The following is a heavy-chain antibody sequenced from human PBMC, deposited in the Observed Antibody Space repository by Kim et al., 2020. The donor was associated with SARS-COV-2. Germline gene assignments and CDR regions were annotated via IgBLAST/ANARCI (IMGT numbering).Heavy chain of an antibody. V-gene: IGHV3-30*03. D-gene: IGHD3-22*01. Sequence: GGSLRLSCVASGHSLSDSNIHWVRQALGKGLEWVALISHDETNKNYGDSVKGRITISRDTSKNTVYLEMNNLRHEDTAMYYCARESVSSGHAGWFDPWG. CDR1: GHSLSDSN. CDR2: ISHDETNK. CDR3: ARESVSSGHAGWFDP. J-gene: IGHJ5*02.